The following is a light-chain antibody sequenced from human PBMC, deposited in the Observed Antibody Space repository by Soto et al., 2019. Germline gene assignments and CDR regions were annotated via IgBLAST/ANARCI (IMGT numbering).Light chain of an antibody. CDR3: SSYTRTNTVV. Sequence: QSVLAQPASVSGSPGQSITIPCTGTTSDIGAYNYVSWYQQHPDKAPKLMIYDVTYRPSGVSSRFSGSKSGNTASLTISGLQAEDEADYFCSSYTRTNTVVFGGGTKLTVL. CDR1: TSDIGAYNY. V-gene: IGLV2-14*03. CDR2: DVT. J-gene: IGLJ2*01.